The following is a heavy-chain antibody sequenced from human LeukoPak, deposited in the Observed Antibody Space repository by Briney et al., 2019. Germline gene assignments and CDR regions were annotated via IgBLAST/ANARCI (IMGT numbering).Heavy chain of an antibody. J-gene: IGHJ4*02. V-gene: IGHV3-23*01. CDR3: ARPWQNHYDSAFDY. CDR1: GFTFSSYA. Sequence: GGSLRLSCAAPGFTFSSYAMSWVRQAPGKGLEWVSAISGSGGSTYYADSVKGRFTISRDNSKNTPYLQMNSLRAEDTAVYYCARPWQNHYDSAFDYWGQGTLVTVSS. D-gene: IGHD3-22*01. CDR2: ISGSGGST.